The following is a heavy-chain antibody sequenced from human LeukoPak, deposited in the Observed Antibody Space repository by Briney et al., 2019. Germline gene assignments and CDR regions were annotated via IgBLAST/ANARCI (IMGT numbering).Heavy chain of an antibody. CDR1: GYTFTSYG. Sequence: ASVKVSCKASGYTFTSYGISWVRQAPGQGLEWMGWISAYNGNTNYAQKLQGRVTMTTDTSTSTAYMELRSLRSDDTAVYYCARGVGDGYIGDYFDYWGQGTLVTVSS. CDR3: ARGVGDGYIGDYFDY. V-gene: IGHV1-18*01. CDR2: ISAYNGNT. D-gene: IGHD5-24*01. J-gene: IGHJ4*02.